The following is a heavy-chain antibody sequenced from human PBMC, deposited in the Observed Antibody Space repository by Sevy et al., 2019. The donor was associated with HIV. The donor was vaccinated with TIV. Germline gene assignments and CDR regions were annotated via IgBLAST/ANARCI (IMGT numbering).Heavy chain of an antibody. V-gene: IGHV3-7*01. D-gene: IGHD1-1*01. Sequence: GGSLRLSCAASGFTFSSHWMSWVRQAPGKGMEWVANIIQDGSQKYYVDSVKGRCTITRDNAKKSMSLQMNSLRAEDTAVYYCARDTGGTGLDVWGQGTTVTVSS. CDR3: ARDTGGTGLDV. CDR2: IIQDGSQK. CDR1: GFTFSSHW. J-gene: IGHJ6*02.